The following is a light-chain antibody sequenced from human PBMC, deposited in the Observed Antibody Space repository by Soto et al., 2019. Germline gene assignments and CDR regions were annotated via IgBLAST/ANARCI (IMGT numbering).Light chain of an antibody. CDR1: QTVTRNY. J-gene: IGKJ5*01. V-gene: IGKV3-20*01. CDR2: GAS. Sequence: EIVLTQSPCTLSLSPGERATLSCRASQTVTRNYLAWHQQKPGQTPRLLVYGASSRATGIPDRFSGSGSGTDFTLTISRLEPEDFAVYYCQQHGSSPITFGQGTRLEI. CDR3: QQHGSSPIT.